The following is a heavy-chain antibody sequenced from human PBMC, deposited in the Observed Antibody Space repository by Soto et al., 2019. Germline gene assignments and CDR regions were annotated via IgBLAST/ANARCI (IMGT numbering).Heavy chain of an antibody. V-gene: IGHV3-23*01. CDR3: ATMGQYRSGGSCYSNYYYMDV. Sequence: GGSLRLSCAASGFTFSSYAMSWVRQAPGKGLEWVSAISGSGGSTYYADSVKGRFTISRDNSKNTLYLQMNSLRAEDTAVYYCATMGQYRSGGSCYSNYYYMDVWGKGTTVTVSS. CDR1: GFTFSSYA. CDR2: ISGSGGST. J-gene: IGHJ6*03. D-gene: IGHD2-15*01.